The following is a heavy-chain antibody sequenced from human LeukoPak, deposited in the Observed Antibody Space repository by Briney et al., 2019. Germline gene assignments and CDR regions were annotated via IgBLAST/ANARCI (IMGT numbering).Heavy chain of an antibody. CDR1: GFTFSSYW. Sequence: PGGSLRLSCAASGFTFSSYWMNWARQAPGKGLEWVSSISSSSSYIYYADSVKGRFTISRDNAKNSLYLQMNSLRAEDTAVYYCARDPDGFSGSYFEDYWGQGTLVTVSS. CDR3: ARDPDGFSGSYFEDY. CDR2: ISSSSSYI. V-gene: IGHV3-21*01. D-gene: IGHD1-26*01. J-gene: IGHJ4*02.